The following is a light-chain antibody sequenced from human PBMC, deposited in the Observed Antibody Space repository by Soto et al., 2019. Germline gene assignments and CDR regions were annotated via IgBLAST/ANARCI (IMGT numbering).Light chain of an antibody. Sequence: QSVLTQPPSASGTPGQRVTISCSGSSSNIGSNTVNWYQQLPGTAPKLLIYYNNQRPSGVPDRFSGSKSGTSASLAISGLQSEDEADYYCATWDDSLNGSGVFGTGTKVTVL. CDR1: SSNIGSNT. CDR2: YNN. J-gene: IGLJ1*01. CDR3: ATWDDSLNGSGV. V-gene: IGLV1-44*01.